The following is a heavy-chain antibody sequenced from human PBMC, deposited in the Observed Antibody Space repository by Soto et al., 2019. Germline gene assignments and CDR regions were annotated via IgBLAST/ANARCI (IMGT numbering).Heavy chain of an antibody. J-gene: IGHJ4*02. Sequence: EASVKVSCKASGGTFSSYAISWVRQAPGQGLEWMGGIIPIFGTANYAQKFQGRVTITADKSTSTAYMELSSLRSEDTAVYYCARMSGYPGAEFDYWGQGTLVTVSS. D-gene: IGHD3-3*01. CDR1: GGTFSSYA. CDR2: IIPIFGTA. V-gene: IGHV1-69*06. CDR3: ARMSGYPGAEFDY.